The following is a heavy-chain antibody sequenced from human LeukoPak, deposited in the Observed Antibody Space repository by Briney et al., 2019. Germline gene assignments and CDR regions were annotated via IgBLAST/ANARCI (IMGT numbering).Heavy chain of an antibody. CDR3: ARGLGGGTTREDWLDP. CDR1: GYTFSDYH. CDR2: INCNSGAT. D-gene: IGHD1-1*01. Sequence: GGSVKVSCKASGYTFSDYHMNWVRQAPGQGLEWLGWINCNSGATYYAQTFQGRVTMTRDTSLNTTYIDLSRLTSDDPACYYCARGLGGGTTREDWLDPWGQGTLVTVSS. V-gene: IGHV1-2*02. J-gene: IGHJ5*02.